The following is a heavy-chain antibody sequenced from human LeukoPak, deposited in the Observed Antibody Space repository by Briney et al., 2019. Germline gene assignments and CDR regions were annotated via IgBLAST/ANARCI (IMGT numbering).Heavy chain of an antibody. CDR2: IYHGGNT. Sequence: PSGTLSLTCAVSGDSISSKNWWNWVRQPPGKGLEWIGEIYHGGNTNYNPSLKSRVTISVDKSKNQFSLIPSSVTAADTAVYYCARDREYSKSWSFDYWGQGTLVTVSS. J-gene: IGHJ4*02. CDR3: ARDREYSKSWSFDY. CDR1: GDSISSKNW. V-gene: IGHV4-4*02. D-gene: IGHD6-13*01.